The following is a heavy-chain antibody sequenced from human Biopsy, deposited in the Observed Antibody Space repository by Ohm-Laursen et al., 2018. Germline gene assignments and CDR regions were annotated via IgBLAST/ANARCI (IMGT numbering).Heavy chain of an antibody. CDR2: IFYRGGT. Sequence: SQTLSLTCTVSGGSISNNNSYWGWLRQPPGKGLEWIGSIFYRGGTHYKPSLKSRVNISVDTSKNQFSLKLNCVTAADTAVYYCARDYDTSGYYYVSWGQGTLVTVSS. J-gene: IGHJ5*02. D-gene: IGHD3-22*01. V-gene: IGHV4-39*01. CDR3: ARDYDTSGYYYVS. CDR1: GGSISNNNSY.